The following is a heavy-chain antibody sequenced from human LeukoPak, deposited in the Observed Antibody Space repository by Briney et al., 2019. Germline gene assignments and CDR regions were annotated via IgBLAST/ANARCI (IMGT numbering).Heavy chain of an antibody. CDR3: ARVDDDFWSGYYSLTPGDY. CDR1: GYIFIDYY. D-gene: IGHD3-3*01. V-gene: IGHV1-2*02. J-gene: IGHJ4*02. CDR2: INPDRGGT. Sequence: ASVKVSCKASGYIFIDYYIHWVRQAPGQGLEWMGGINPDRGGTKDAQKFQGRVTLTRDTSISTAYMELSSLKSEDTAVYYCARVDDDFWSGYYSLTPGDYRGQGTLVTVSS.